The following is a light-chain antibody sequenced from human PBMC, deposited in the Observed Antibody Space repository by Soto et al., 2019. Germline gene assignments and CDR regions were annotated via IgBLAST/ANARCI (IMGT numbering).Light chain of an antibody. V-gene: IGKV3-11*01. Sequence: EIVLTQSPATLSLSPGERATLSCRASESISSYLAWYQQRPGQAPSLLIYDASNRATGIPARFSGSGSGTDFTLTFDNLEPEDFAVYYCQQRSKWPLTFGGGTKVEI. CDR3: QQRSKWPLT. J-gene: IGKJ4*01. CDR2: DAS. CDR1: ESISSY.